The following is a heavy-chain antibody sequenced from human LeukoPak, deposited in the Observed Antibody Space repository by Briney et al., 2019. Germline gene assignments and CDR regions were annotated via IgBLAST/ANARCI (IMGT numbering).Heavy chain of an antibody. CDR2: IKSDGSFT. CDR1: GFTFSAYW. Sequence: PGGSLRLSCVASGFTFSAYWMNWVRHAPGKGAVWVSAIKSDGSFTRYADSVKGGFTISRDNAKNTLYLQLNNLRDEDTAVYFCVRETGYYFASWGQGNLVAVSS. CDR3: VRETGYYFAS. J-gene: IGHJ4*02. V-gene: IGHV3-74*01. D-gene: IGHD2-15*01.